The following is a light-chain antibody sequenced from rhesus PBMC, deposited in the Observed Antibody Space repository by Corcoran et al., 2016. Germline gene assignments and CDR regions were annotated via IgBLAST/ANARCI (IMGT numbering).Light chain of an antibody. V-gene: IGKV1-22*01. Sequence: DIQMTQSPSSLSASVGDTVTITCRASQSISSWLDWYQQKPGKAPKLLIYKASSLQSGVPSRFSGSGSGTDFTLTISSLQPEDCATYYCLQYSSSPYSVGQGTKVEIK. CDR3: LQYSSSPYS. J-gene: IGKJ2*01. CDR1: QSISSW. CDR2: KAS.